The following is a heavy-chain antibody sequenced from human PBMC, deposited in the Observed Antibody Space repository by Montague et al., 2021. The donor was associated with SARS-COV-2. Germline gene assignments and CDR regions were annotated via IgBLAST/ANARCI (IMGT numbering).Heavy chain of an antibody. D-gene: IGHD3-16*01. Sequence: SETLSLTCSVSGGSIGSYYWSWLRQPPGKGLEWIGHIHYTGSTTYSPSLKSRVTISIDTPKNQFSLKLGSVTAADTAVYYCARCLIPWGTSYLPYWGQGTLVTVSS. CDR1: GGSIGSYY. J-gene: IGHJ4*02. V-gene: IGHV4-59*01. CDR2: IHYTGST. CDR3: ARCLIPWGTSYLPY.